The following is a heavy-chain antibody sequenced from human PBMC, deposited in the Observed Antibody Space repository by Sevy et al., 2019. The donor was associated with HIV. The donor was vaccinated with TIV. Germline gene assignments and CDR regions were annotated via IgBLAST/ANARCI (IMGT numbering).Heavy chain of an antibody. D-gene: IGHD3-3*01. J-gene: IGHJ4*02. V-gene: IGHV3-23*01. Sequence: GGSLRLSCAASGFIFNSYAMSWVRQAPGKGLEWISTISGHGGSTYYADSVKGRFTISGDNFRKIVDLQMDNLRADDTAIYYCAGGFWSGFDYWGQGTLVTVSS. CDR1: GFIFNSYA. CDR2: ISGHGGST. CDR3: AGGFWSGFDY.